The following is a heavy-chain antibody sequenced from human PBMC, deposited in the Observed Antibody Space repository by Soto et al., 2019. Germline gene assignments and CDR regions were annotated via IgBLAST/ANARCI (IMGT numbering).Heavy chain of an antibody. Sequence: GGSLRLSCAASGFTFSDYAMSWVRQAPGKGLEWVSVISGSGVNTIYSDSVKGRFIISRDNSKNTLDLQMNSLRVEDTAVYYCAKDQASGQGSFDSWGQGTLVTVSS. J-gene: IGHJ4*02. CDR2: ISGSGVNT. V-gene: IGHV3-23*01. CDR3: AKDQASGQGSFDS. CDR1: GFTFSDYA.